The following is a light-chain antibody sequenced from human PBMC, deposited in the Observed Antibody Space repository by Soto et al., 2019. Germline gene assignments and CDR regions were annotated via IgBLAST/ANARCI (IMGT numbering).Light chain of an antibody. CDR1: SSNIGSNY. CDR2: RNN. CDR3: AAWDDSLSGSYV. V-gene: IGLV1-47*01. Sequence: QSVLTQPPPASRTPGQRVTISCSGSSSNIGSNYVYWYQQLPGTAPKLLIYRNNQRPSGVPDRFSGSKSGTSASLAISGLRSEDEADYYCAAWDDSLSGSYVFGTG. J-gene: IGLJ1*01.